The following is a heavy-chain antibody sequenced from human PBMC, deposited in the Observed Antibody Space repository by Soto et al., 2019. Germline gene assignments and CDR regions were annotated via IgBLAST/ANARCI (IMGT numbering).Heavy chain of an antibody. D-gene: IGHD3-10*02. Sequence: GASVKVSCKASGGTFSSYAISWVRQAPGQGLEWMGGIIPIFGTANYAQKFQGRVTITADESTSTAYMELSSLRSEDTAVYYCARDGSYYYVDSYFNGMDTWGKETTSPLSS. CDR3: ARDGSYYYVDSYFNGMDT. CDR1: GGTFSSYA. V-gene: IGHV1-69*13. CDR2: IIPIFGTA. J-gene: IGHJ6*04.